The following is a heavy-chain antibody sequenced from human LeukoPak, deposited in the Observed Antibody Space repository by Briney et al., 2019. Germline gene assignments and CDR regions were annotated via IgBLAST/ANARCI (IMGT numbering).Heavy chain of an antibody. J-gene: IGHJ5*02. CDR2: IYTSGST. V-gene: IGHV4-4*07. Sequence: QTLSLTCTLSAGSISSYYWRWIRPPAGKGLEWIGRIYTSGSTNYNPSLKSRVTMSVDTANNQFSLKLSSVTAADTAMYYCASQRNRYCKSSTSCYTRDNWFDPWGQGTLVTVSS. D-gene: IGHD2-2*02. CDR3: ASQRNRYCKSSTSCYTRDNWFDP. CDR1: AGSISSYY.